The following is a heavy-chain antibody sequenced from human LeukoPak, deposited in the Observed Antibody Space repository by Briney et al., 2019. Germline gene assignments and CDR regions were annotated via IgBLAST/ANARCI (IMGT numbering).Heavy chain of an antibody. V-gene: IGHV3-7*01. CDR2: IRQDGSEK. Sequence: GGSLRLSCAVSGFTLSSYWMRWLRQAPGKGLEWVANIRQDGSEKYYADSVKGRFTISRDNAQNSLYLQMNSLRAEDTAGYHCARGRYFWTGYSDYWGQGTLVTVSS. CDR1: GFTLSSYW. D-gene: IGHD3/OR15-3a*01. CDR3: ARGRYFWTGYSDY. J-gene: IGHJ4*02.